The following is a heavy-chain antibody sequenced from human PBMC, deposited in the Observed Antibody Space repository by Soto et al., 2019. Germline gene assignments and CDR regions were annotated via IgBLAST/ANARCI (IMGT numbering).Heavy chain of an antibody. CDR2: ISGYNGNT. Sequence: ASVKVSCKASGYTFTTYGISWVRQAPGQGLEWMGWISGYNGNTNYAQKFQGRVTMTTDTSTSTAYMELRSLRSDDTAVYYCARGWFGEFVDYYDYWGQGTLVTVSS. CDR1: GYTFTTYG. V-gene: IGHV1-18*01. J-gene: IGHJ4*02. CDR3: ARGWFGEFVDYYDY. D-gene: IGHD3-10*01.